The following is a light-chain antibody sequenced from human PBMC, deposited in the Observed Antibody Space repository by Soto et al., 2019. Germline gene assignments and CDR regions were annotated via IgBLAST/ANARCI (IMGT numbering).Light chain of an antibody. CDR3: HQSYSHPT. CDR2: TAS. Sequence: QLTQSPSSLSASVGDRVTITCRASQSIDIYLNWYKQKPGKAPTLLIYTASSLQGVVPSRFSGSGSGTDFTLTISSRQPEDFATYYFHQSYSHPTFGQGNNVEVK. V-gene: IGKV1-39*01. CDR1: QSIDIY. J-gene: IGKJ1*01.